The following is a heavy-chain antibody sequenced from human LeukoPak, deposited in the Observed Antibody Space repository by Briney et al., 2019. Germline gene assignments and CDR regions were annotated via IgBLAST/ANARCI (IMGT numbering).Heavy chain of an antibody. CDR3: VKDGPAFSWDDLDY. V-gene: IGHV3-64D*06. J-gene: IGHJ4*02. CDR1: GFTFSSHA. CDR2: ISYNGSDT. Sequence: GGSLRLSCSASGFTFSSHAMHWVRQAPGKGLEYVSAISYNGSDTYYTDSVKGRFTISRDNSKNTLYLQMSSLRPEDTAVYYCVKDGPAFSWDDLDYWGQGTLVTVSS. D-gene: IGHD6-13*01.